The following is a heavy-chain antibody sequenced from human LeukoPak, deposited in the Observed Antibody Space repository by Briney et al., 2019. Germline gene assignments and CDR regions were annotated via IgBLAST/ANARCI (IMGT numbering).Heavy chain of an antibody. J-gene: IGHJ5*02. CDR1: GFTFSSYW. CDR3: ASLYTATWGRDRWFDP. V-gene: IGHV3-74*01. CDR2: INSDGSST. Sequence: PGGSLRLSCAASGFTFSSYWMHWVRQAPGKGLVWVSRINSDGSSTNYADSVKGRFTISRDNAKNTLYLQMNSLRAEDTAVYYCASLYTATWGRDRWFDPWGQGTLVTVSS. D-gene: IGHD3-16*01.